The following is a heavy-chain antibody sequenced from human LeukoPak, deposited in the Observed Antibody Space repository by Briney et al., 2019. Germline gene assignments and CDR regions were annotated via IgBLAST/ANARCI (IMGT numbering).Heavy chain of an antibody. V-gene: IGHV4-31*03. CDR3: ARSRVPAAMPLLY. J-gene: IGHJ4*02. Sequence: PSQTLSLTCTVSGGSISSGGYYWSSIRQHPGKGLEWIGYIYYTGSTYYNPSLKRRAIISIDTSKNQFSMRLSAVTAADTALYYCARSRVPAAMPLLYWGQGTLVIVSS. CDR1: GGSISSGGYY. CDR2: IYYTGST. D-gene: IGHD2-2*01.